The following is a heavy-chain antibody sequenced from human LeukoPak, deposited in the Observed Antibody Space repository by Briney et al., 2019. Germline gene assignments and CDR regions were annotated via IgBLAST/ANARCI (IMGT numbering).Heavy chain of an antibody. Sequence: KTGESLKISCKGSGYSFTSYWIGWVRQMPGKGLEWMGIIYPGDSDTRYGPSFQGQVTISADKSISTAYLQWSSLKASDTAMYYCARQTEAGIAAAGSYYYYGMDVWGQGTTVTVSS. CDR1: GYSFTSYW. CDR3: ARQTEAGIAAAGSYYYYGMDV. J-gene: IGHJ6*02. D-gene: IGHD6-13*01. V-gene: IGHV5-51*01. CDR2: IYPGDSDT.